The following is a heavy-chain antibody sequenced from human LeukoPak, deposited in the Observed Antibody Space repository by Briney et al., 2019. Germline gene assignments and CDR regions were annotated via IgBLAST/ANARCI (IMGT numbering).Heavy chain of an antibody. CDR3: ARAGYYVPLDY. V-gene: IGHV1-18*01. CDR2: ISPYRGNT. J-gene: IGHJ4*02. CDR1: GYTFISCG. Sequence: GASVKVSCKTSGYTFISCGISLVRQAPGQGLEWMGWISPYRGNTNYVQKFQGRVTMTTDTSTSTAYMELRSQRSDDTAVYYCARAGYYVPLDYWGQGTLVTVSS. D-gene: IGHD3-10*02.